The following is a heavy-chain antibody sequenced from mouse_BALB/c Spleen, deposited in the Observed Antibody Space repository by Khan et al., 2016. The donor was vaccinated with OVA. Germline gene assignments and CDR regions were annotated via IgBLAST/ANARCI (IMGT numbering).Heavy chain of an antibody. CDR2: IWAGGST. CDR1: GFSLTSYA. Sequence: VQLQESGLGLVAPSQSLSITCTVTGFSLTSYAIHWIRQPPGKGLEWLGVIWAGGSTNYNSALMSRLSISKDNSKSQVFLKMNSLQTHDTAMYYCDRNREPDYFDYWGQGTTLTVSS. V-gene: IGHV2-9*02. CDR3: DRNREPDYFDY. J-gene: IGHJ2*01.